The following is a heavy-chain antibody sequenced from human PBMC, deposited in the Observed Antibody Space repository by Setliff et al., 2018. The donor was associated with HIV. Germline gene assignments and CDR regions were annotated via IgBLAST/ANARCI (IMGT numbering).Heavy chain of an antibody. D-gene: IGHD3-3*01. Sequence: GGSMRLSCAASGFTFSNYWMSWVRQAPGKGLEWVANIKQDGSEKYYVDSVKGRFTISRDNAKNSLDLQMNSLRAEDTAVYYCASVSDFWSVSFGYWGQGALVTVSS. CDR2: IKQDGSEK. CDR3: ASVSDFWSVSFGY. V-gene: IGHV3-7*03. J-gene: IGHJ4*02. CDR1: GFTFSNYW.